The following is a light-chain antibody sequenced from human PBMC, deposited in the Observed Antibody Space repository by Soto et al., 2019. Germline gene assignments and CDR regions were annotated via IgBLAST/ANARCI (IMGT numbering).Light chain of an antibody. Sequence: EIVLTQSPATLSLSPGERATLSSRASQSVSRYLAWYQQKPGQAPRLLIYDASNRATGIPARFSGSWSGTDVTLTISSLEPEDFAVYYCQQRSNWPTFGQGTKVVIK. V-gene: IGKV3-11*01. CDR1: QSVSRY. CDR2: DAS. J-gene: IGKJ1*01. CDR3: QQRSNWPT.